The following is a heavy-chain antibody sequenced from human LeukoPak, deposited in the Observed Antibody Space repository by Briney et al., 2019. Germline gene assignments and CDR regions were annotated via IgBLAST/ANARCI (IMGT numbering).Heavy chain of an antibody. D-gene: IGHD2-8*01. Sequence: GASVKVSCKVSGYTFTSDGISWVRQAPGQGLEWMGWISAYNGNTNYAQKLQGRVTMTTDPATSTDYMELRSLRSEDTAVYYCARVMGGCYYYMDVWGKGTTVTVSS. CDR2: ISAYNGNT. V-gene: IGHV1-18*01. CDR1: GYTFTSDG. CDR3: ARVMGGCYYYMDV. J-gene: IGHJ6*03.